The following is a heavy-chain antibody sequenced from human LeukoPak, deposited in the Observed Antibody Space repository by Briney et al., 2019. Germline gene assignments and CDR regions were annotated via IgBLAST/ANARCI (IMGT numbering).Heavy chain of an antibody. J-gene: IGHJ5*02. Sequence: SETLSLTCAVYGGSFSGYYWSWIRQPPGKGLEWIGETNHSGSTNYNPSLKSRVTISVDTSKNQFSLKLSSVTAADTAVYYCARGMYYDFWSGYSSGNWFDPWGQGTLVTVSS. CDR2: TNHSGST. V-gene: IGHV4-34*01. D-gene: IGHD3-3*01. CDR1: GGSFSGYY. CDR3: ARGMYYDFWSGYSSGNWFDP.